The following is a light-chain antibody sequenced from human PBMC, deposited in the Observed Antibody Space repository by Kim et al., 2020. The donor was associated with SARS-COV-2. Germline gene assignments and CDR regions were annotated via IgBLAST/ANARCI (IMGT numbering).Light chain of an antibody. V-gene: IGLV3-19*01. J-gene: IGLJ2*01. CDR2: GKN. Sequence: LGRTDRITCQGDSLRSYYASRYQQRPGQAAVLVIYGKNNRPSGIPDRFSGSSSGNTASLTITGAQAEDEADYYCNSRDSSGNHLGVFGGGTQLTVL. CDR3: NSRDSSGNHLGV. CDR1: SLRSYY.